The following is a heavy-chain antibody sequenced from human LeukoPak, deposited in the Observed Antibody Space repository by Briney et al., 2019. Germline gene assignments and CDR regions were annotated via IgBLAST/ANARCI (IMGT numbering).Heavy chain of an antibody. CDR3: AREYSSSYNWFDP. V-gene: IGHV4-30-4*07. Sequence: SGTLSLTCAVSGDSISSGSYSWSWIRQPPGKGLEWIGHIYYSGSTYYNPSLKSRLNMSVDRSKNQFSLKLSSVTAADTAVYYCAREYSSSYNWFDPWGQGTLVTVSS. CDR1: GDSISSGSYS. J-gene: IGHJ5*02. D-gene: IGHD6-13*01. CDR2: IYYSGST.